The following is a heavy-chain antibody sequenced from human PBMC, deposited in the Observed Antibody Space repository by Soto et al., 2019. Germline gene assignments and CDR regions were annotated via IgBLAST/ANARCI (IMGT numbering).Heavy chain of an antibody. Sequence: PGGSLRLSCAASRFTFSSYAMSWVRQAPGKGLEWVSAISGSGGMTYYADSVKGRFTISRDNSKNTLYLQMSSLRAEDTAVYYCAKGWGFSNYYFDYWGQGTLVTVSS. J-gene: IGHJ4*02. V-gene: IGHV3-23*01. CDR1: RFTFSSYA. D-gene: IGHD4-4*01. CDR3: AKGWGFSNYYFDY. CDR2: ISGSGGMT.